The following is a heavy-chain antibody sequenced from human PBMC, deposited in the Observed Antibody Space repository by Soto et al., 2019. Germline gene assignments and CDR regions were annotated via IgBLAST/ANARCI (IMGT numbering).Heavy chain of an antibody. CDR1: GYTFTSYA. Sequence: GASVKVSCKASGYTFTSYAMNWVRQAPGQGLEWMGWINTNTGNPTYAQGFTGRFVFSLDTSVSTAYLQICSLKAEDTAVYYCARGPLYDFWSGYSFYYMDVWGKGTTVTVSS. CDR2: INTNTGNP. J-gene: IGHJ6*03. V-gene: IGHV7-4-1*01. CDR3: ARGPLYDFWSGYSFYYMDV. D-gene: IGHD3-3*01.